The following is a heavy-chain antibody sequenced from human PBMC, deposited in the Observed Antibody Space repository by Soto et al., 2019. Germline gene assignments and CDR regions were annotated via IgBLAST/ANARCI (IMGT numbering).Heavy chain of an antibody. CDR2: ISHSGST. CDR1: GYSISSGYN. D-gene: IGHD3-22*01. J-gene: IGHJ4*02. CDR3: ARDLNYYDSSGYHWEAPFDY. Sequence: NPSETLSLTCAVSGYSISSGYNWGWIRQPPGKGLEWIGSISHSGSTYYNPSLKSRVTISVDTSKNQFSLKVTSVTAADTAVYYCARDLNYYDSSGYHWEAPFDYWGQGTLVTVSS. V-gene: IGHV4-38-2*02.